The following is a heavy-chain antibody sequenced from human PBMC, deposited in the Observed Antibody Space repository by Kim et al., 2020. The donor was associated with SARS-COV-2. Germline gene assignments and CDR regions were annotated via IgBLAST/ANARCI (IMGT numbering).Heavy chain of an antibody. CDR3: AKDSGRLDRGGWDYYYYG. CDR2: IYSGGSST. CDR1: GFTFSSYA. J-gene: IGHJ6*01. D-gene: IGHD6-19*01. V-gene: IGHV3-23*03. Sequence: GGSLRLSCAASGFTFSSYAMSWVRQAPGKGLEWVSVIYSGGSSTYYADSVKGRFTISRDNSKNTLYLQMNSLRAEDTAVYYCAKDSGRLDRGGWDYYYYG.